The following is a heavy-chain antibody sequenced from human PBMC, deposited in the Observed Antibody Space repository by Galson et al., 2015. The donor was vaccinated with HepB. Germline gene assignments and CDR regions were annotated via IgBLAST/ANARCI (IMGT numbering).Heavy chain of an antibody. V-gene: IGHV3-11*01. D-gene: IGHD3-22*01. Sequence: SLRLSCAASGFSFSDYYMTWIRQAPGKGLEWVSYITNSGTTIYYADSVKGRFTISGDNAKNSLSMQMNSLRAEDAAVYYCARFGYYDTSGYWSDGMDVWGQGTTVTVSS. CDR3: ARFGYYDTSGYWSDGMDV. CDR1: GFSFSDYY. CDR2: ITNSGTTI. J-gene: IGHJ6*02.